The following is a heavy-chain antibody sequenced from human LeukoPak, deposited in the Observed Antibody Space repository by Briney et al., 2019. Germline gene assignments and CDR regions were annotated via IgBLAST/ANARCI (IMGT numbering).Heavy chain of an antibody. CDR3: ARLSTSATGRFIDY. Sequence: GGSLRLSCAASGFSFRDYGMHWVRRTPGKGLEWVAFIRSDGSDKYYADSVKGRFTISRDTSRNTLYLQMNSLRAEDTAVYYCARLSTSATGRFIDYWGQGTLVTVSS. J-gene: IGHJ4*02. CDR2: IRSDGSDK. CDR1: GFSFRDYG. V-gene: IGHV3-30*02. D-gene: IGHD5/OR15-5a*01.